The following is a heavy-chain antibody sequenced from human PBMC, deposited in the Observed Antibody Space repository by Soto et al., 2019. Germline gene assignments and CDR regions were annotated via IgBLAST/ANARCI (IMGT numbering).Heavy chain of an antibody. CDR2: IIPIFGTA. V-gene: IGHV1-69*13. D-gene: IGHD2-21*02. CDR3: ARDIPLRTVVTPVHGMDV. Sequence: SVKVSCKASGATFSSYAISWVRQAPGQGLEWMGGIIPIFGTANYAQKFQGRVTITADESTSTAYMELSSLRSEDTAVYYCARDIPLRTVVTPVHGMDVWGQGTTVTVSS. CDR1: GATFSSYA. J-gene: IGHJ6*02.